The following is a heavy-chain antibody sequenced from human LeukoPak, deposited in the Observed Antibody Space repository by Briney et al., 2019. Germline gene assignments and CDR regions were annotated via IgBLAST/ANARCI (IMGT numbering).Heavy chain of an antibody. CDR1: GFPFSSYS. CDR2: ISSDGGSP. D-gene: IGHD2-15*01. Sequence: PGGSLRLSCAASGFPFSSYSMNWVRQAPGKGLEYVSGISSDGGSPFHVNSVKGRFTISRDNSKDTLYLQMGSLRAEDMAVYYCAREYCSGGRCQYYFDYWGQGTLVTVSS. J-gene: IGHJ4*02. V-gene: IGHV3-64*01. CDR3: AREYCSGGRCQYYFDY.